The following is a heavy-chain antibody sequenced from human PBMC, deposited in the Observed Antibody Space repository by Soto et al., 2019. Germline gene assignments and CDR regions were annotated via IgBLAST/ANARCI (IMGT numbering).Heavy chain of an antibody. D-gene: IGHD4-17*01. CDR1: GYTFTSYA. CDR2: INAGNGNT. V-gene: IGHV1-3*01. CDR3: ARGVLYGDYVYATPYYFDY. Sequence: ASVKVSCKASGYTFTSYAMHWVRQAPGQRLEWMGWINAGNGNTKYSQKFQGRVTITRDTSASTAYMELSSLRSEDTAVYYCARGVLYGDYVYATPYYFDYWGQGTLVTVSS. J-gene: IGHJ4*02.